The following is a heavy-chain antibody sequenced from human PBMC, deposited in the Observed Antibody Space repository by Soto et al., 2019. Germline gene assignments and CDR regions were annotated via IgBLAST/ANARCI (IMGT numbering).Heavy chain of an antibody. CDR3: ARDREYRGYYTSFDY. D-gene: IGHD5-12*01. Sequence: QVQLVQSGAEVKKPGSSVKVSCKASGGTFSSYAISWVRQAPGQGLEWMGGLIPIFGTANYAQKFQGRVTLTADESTSTAYMELSSLRSEDTAVYYCARDREYRGYYTSFDYWGQGTLVAVSS. V-gene: IGHV1-69*12. CDR1: GGTFSSYA. J-gene: IGHJ4*02. CDR2: LIPIFGTA.